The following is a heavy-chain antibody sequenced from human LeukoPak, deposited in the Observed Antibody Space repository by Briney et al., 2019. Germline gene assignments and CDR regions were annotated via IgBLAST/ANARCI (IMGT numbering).Heavy chain of an antibody. CDR1: GGTFSSYA. D-gene: IGHD5-12*01. CDR3: ARGLYRGIVATIGGFDP. J-gene: IGHJ5*02. V-gene: IGHV1-69*13. Sequence: SVKVSCKASGGTFSSYAISWVRQAPGQGLEWMGGIIPIFGTANYAQKFQGRVTITADESTSTAYMELSSLRSEDTAVYYCARGLYRGIVATIGGFDPWGQGTLVTVSS. CDR2: IIPIFGTA.